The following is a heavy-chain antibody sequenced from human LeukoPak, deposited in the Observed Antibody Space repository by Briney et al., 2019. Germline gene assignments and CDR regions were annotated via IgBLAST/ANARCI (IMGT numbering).Heavy chain of an antibody. V-gene: IGHV1-69*13. J-gene: IGHJ4*02. Sequence: SVKVSCKASGGTFSSYAISWVRQAPGQGLEWMGGIIPIFGAANYAQKFQGRVTITADESTSTAYMGLSSLRSEDTAVYYCARYYSGWYYFDYWGQGTLVTVSS. CDR3: ARYYSGWYYFDY. CDR1: GGTFSSYA. D-gene: IGHD6-19*01. CDR2: IIPIFGAA.